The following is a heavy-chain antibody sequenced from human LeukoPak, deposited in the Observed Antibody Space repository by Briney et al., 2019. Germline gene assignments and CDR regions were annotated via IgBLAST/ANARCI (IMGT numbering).Heavy chain of an antibody. CDR2: IIPIFSTT. Sequence: SVKVSCKASGGTFSSYAISWVRQAPGQGLEWMGGIIPIFSTTNYAQKFQGRVTITADESTSTAYMELSSLRSEDTAVYYCARDGRYYYGSGSQSGYYYGMDVWGQGTTVTVSS. V-gene: IGHV1-69*13. CDR3: ARDGRYYYGSGSQSGYYYGMDV. D-gene: IGHD3-10*01. J-gene: IGHJ6*02. CDR1: GGTFSSYA.